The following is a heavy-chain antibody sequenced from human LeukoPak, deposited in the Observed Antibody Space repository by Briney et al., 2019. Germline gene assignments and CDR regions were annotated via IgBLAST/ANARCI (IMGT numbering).Heavy chain of an antibody. V-gene: IGHV3-53*01. CDR2: IYSGGST. CDR3: ASGLNKAAGEEVRDY. J-gene: IGHJ4*02. CDR1: GFTVSSNY. Sequence: GGSLRLSCAASGFTVSSNYKSWVRQAPGKGLEWVSVIYSGGSTYYADSVKGRFTISRDNSKNTLYLQMNSLRAEDTAVYYCASGLNKAAGEEVRDYWGQGTLVTVSS. D-gene: IGHD6-13*01.